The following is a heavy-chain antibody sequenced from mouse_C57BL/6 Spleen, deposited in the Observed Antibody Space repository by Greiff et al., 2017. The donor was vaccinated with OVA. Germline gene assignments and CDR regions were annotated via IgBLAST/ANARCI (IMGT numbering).Heavy chain of an antibody. CDR3: ARGELRRRSFAY. J-gene: IGHJ3*01. V-gene: IGHV1-18*01. CDR2: INPNNGGT. Sequence: VQLQQSGPELVKPGASVKIPCKASGYTFTDYNMDWVKQSHGKSLEWIGDINPNNGGTIYNQKFKGKATLTVDKSSSTAYMELRSLTSEDTAVYYCARGELRRRSFAYWGQGTLVTVSA. D-gene: IGHD3-2*02. CDR1: GYTFTDYN.